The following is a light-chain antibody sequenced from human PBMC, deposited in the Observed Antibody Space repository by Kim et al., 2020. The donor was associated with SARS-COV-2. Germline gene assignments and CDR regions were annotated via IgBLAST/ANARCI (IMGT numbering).Light chain of an antibody. V-gene: IGKV3-11*01. CDR2: DAS. J-gene: IGKJ4*01. Sequence: QGERATLSGRASQSVSSYLAWYQQKPGQAPRLLIYDASNRATGIPARFSGSGSGTDFTLTIGSLEPEDFAVYYCQQRGNWPLTFGGGTKVDIK. CDR3: QQRGNWPLT. CDR1: QSVSSY.